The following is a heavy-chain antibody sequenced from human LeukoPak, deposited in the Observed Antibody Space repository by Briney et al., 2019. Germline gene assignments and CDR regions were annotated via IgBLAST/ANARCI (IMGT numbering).Heavy chain of an antibody. CDR3: ARGSYCTNGVCYNYGMDV. D-gene: IGHD2-8*01. CDR2: MDPNSGNT. V-gene: IGHV1-8*01. J-gene: IGHJ6*02. Sequence: ASVKVPCKASGYTFTSYDINWVRQATGQGLEWMGWMDPNSGNTGYAQKFQGRVTMTRNTSISTAYMELSSLRSEDTAVYYCARGSYCTNGVCYNYGMDVWGQGTTVTVSS. CDR1: GYTFTSYD.